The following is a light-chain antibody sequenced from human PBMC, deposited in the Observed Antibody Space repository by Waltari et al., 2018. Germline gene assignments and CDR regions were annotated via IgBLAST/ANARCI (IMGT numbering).Light chain of an antibody. CDR1: GPNIRRNN. CDR2: SND. Sequence: QSVLTQPPSASGTPGQRVTIPCSGSGPNIRRNNVSWYQQLPGTAPKLLIYSNDQRPLGVPDRFSGSKSGTSASLAIIGLQSEDEADYYCATWDDSLNGRVFGGGTKLTVL. CDR3: ATWDDSLNGRV. J-gene: IGLJ2*01. V-gene: IGLV1-44*01.